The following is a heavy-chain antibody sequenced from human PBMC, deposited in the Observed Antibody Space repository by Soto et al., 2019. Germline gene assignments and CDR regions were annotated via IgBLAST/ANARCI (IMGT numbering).Heavy chain of an antibody. CDR3: ARRGSGTFYEAFDI. Sequence: QAQLVQSGAEVKKPGASVKVSCKASGFSFTSYGFIWVRQAPGQGLELMGWISAYSGNAKYEEKIQDRVNMTTDTATSTVYMEVRRLSSDDTDVYYCARRGSGTFYEAFDIWGQGTMVTVSS. CDR1: GFSFTSYG. J-gene: IGHJ3*02. V-gene: IGHV1-18*04. CDR2: ISAYSGNA. D-gene: IGHD1-1*01.